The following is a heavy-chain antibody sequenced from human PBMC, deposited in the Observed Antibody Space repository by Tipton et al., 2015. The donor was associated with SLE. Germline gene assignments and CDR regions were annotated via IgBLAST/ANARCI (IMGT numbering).Heavy chain of an antibody. CDR2: IKDDGSDR. D-gene: IGHD3-10*01. Sequence: SLRLSCAASGFTFSDFWMSWVRQAPGKGLEWMANIKDDGSDRSDSVRGRFTISRDNAQRSLYLQMNRLSSDDTAVYYCARETSSGAFDIWGQETMVTVSS. J-gene: IGHJ3*02. V-gene: IGHV3-7*01. CDR3: ARETSSGAFDI. CDR1: GFTFSDFW.